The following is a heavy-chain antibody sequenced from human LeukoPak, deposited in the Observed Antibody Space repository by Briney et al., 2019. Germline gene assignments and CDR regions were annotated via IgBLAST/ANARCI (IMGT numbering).Heavy chain of an antibody. CDR2: MYHSGST. Sequence: SETLSLTCAVSGGSISSSNWWSWVRQPPGKGLKWIGEMYHSGSTKYNPPLKSRVTISVDKAKNQFALKLSSVTAADTAVYYCARRMVRGINDCDYWGQGTLVTVSS. J-gene: IGHJ4*02. D-gene: IGHD3-10*01. CDR3: ARRMVRGINDCDY. V-gene: IGHV4-4*02. CDR1: GGSISSSNW.